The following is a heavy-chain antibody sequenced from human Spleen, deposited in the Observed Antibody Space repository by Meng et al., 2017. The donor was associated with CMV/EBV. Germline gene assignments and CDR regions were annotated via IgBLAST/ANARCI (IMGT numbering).Heavy chain of an antibody. CDR2: ISGSGDRT. J-gene: IGHJ4*02. Sequence: GESLKISCVASGFTFSHYAMSWVRQAPGKGLEWVPSISGSGDRTYYADSMEGRFTISRDNSKDTLYLQMNSLRAEDTAIYYCAKRPGQWLDLPFDYWGQGTLVTVSS. D-gene: IGHD6-19*01. CDR3: AKRPGQWLDLPFDY. CDR1: GFTFSHYA. V-gene: IGHV3-23*01.